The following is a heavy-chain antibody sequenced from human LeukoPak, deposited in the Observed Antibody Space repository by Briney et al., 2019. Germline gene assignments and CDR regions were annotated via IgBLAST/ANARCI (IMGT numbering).Heavy chain of an antibody. CDR2: IHDDGSKK. Sequence: GGSLRLSCAASGFTFSSYGMHWVRQAPGKGLEWVAFIHDDGSKKYHADSVKGRFTISRDNSKNTLYLQMNSLRAEDTAVYYCARRAGDYSHPYDYWGQGTLVTVSS. CDR1: GFTFSSYG. V-gene: IGHV3-30*02. D-gene: IGHD3-22*01. CDR3: ARRAGDYSHPYDY. J-gene: IGHJ4*02.